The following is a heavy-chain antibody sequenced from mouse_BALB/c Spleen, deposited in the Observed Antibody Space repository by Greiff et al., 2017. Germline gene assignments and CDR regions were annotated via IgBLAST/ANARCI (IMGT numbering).Heavy chain of an antibody. Sequence: EVKVVESGGGLVKPGGSLKLSCAASGFTFSSYAMSWVRQTPEKRLEWVASISSGGSTNYPDSVKGRVAISRDNARDILYLQMSSLRSEETAMCYCVRGAYYGDAPDYWGQGTTLTVSS. J-gene: IGHJ2*01. CDR2: ISSGGST. V-gene: IGHV5-6-5*01. CDR1: GFTFSSYA. CDR3: VRGAYYGDAPDY. D-gene: IGHD2-13*01.